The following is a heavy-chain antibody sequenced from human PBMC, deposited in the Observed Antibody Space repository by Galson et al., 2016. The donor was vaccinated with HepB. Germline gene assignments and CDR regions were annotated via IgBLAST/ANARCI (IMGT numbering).Heavy chain of an antibody. D-gene: IGHD3-10*01. CDR3: ARDQPGSWFDP. J-gene: IGHJ5*02. V-gene: IGHV4-61*08. CDR1: GGSVSSGGYY. Sequence: LSLTCTVSGGSVSSGGYYWSWIRQPPGKELEWIGYIYDSVSTNYNPSLKGRVTISGDTSKNQFSLKLNSVTTADTAVYYCARDQPGSWFDPWGQGTLVTVSS. CDR2: IYDSVST.